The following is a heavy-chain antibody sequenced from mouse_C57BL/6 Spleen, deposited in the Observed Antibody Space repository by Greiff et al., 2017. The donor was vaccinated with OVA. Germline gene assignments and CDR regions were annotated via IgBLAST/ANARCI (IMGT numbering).Heavy chain of an antibody. CDR2: ISGGGGNT. V-gene: IGHV5-9*01. CDR1: GFTFSSYT. J-gene: IGHJ4*01. Sequence: EVQLVASGGGLVKPGGSLKLSCAASGFTFSSYTMSWVRRTPEKRLEWVATISGGGGNTYYPDSVKGRFTISRDNAKNTLYLQMSSLRSEDTALYYCARHWDGYAMDYWGQGTSVTVSS. CDR3: ARHWDGYAMDY. D-gene: IGHD4-1*01.